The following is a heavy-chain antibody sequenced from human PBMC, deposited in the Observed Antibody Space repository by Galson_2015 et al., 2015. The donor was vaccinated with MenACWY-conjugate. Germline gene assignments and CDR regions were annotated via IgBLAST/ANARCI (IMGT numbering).Heavy chain of an antibody. CDR1: GSSMSNSS. Sequence: ETLSLTCTVSGSSMSNSSWTWVRQSPEKGLEWIGHVYHSGATNYNPSLQSRVIISADASKGQISLNLASVSAADTAVYFCARRATTGWFDPWGQGTQVTVSS. D-gene: IGHD4-17*01. J-gene: IGHJ5*02. CDR3: ARRATTGWFDP. CDR2: VYHSGAT. V-gene: IGHV4-59*13.